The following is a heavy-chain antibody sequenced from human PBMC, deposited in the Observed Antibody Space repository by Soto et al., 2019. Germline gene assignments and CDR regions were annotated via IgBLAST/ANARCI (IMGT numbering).Heavy chain of an antibody. V-gene: IGHV1-46*01. CDR3: ARDIGSGSYYAPGDY. J-gene: IGHJ4*02. D-gene: IGHD3-10*01. CDR2: INPSAGSI. Sequence: QVQLVQSGAEVKKPGASVKVSCKASGYTFTSYYMHWVRQAPGQGLEWMGIINPSAGSISYAQKLQGRVTMTRDRSTSTVYMELSRLRSEDTAVYYCARDIGSGSYYAPGDYWGQGTLVTVSS. CDR1: GYTFTSYY.